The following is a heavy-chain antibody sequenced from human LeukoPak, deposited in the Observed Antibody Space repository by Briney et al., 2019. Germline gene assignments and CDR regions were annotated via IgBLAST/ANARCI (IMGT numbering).Heavy chain of an antibody. CDR2: LSGRSNSI. D-gene: IGHD3-22*01. V-gene: IGHV3-48*02. J-gene: IGHJ4*02. CDR3: ARNFRYHDSSGYYSFDY. CDR1: GFTFTTYG. Sequence: GGSLRLSCAASGFTFTTYGMNWVRQAPGKGLEWVSYLSGRSNSIYYAESVKGRFTISRDNAKNSLYLQMNSLRDEDTAVYYCARNFRYHDSSGYYSFDYWGQGTLVTVSS.